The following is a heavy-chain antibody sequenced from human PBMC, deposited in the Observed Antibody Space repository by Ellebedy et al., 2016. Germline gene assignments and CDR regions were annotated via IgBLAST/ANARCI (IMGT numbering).Heavy chain of an antibody. J-gene: IGHJ2*01. D-gene: IGHD1-1*01. CDR2: MYNSGST. V-gene: IGHV4-61*01. CDR3: ARELATTGFFDL. CDR1: GGSVSSSSYY. Sequence: SETLSLXXSVSGGSVSSSSYYWSWIRQPPGKGLEWIGYMYNSGSTNYNPSLKSRVTISVDTSKNQFSLKVSSVTAADTAVYYCARELATTGFFDLWGRGTLVTVSS.